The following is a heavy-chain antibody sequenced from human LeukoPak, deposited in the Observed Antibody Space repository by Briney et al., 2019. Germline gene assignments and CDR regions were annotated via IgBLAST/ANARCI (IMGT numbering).Heavy chain of an antibody. J-gene: IGHJ4*02. CDR3: ARWYTYYYDSSGSIDY. V-gene: IGHV3-21*01. CDR1: GFTFSSYS. CDR2: ISSSSSYI. Sequence: GGSLRLSCAASGFTFSSYSMNWVRQAPGKGLEWVSSISSSSSYIYYADSVKGRFTISRDNAKNSLCLQMNSLRAEDTAVYYCARWYTYYYDSSGSIDYWGQGTLVTVSS. D-gene: IGHD3-22*01.